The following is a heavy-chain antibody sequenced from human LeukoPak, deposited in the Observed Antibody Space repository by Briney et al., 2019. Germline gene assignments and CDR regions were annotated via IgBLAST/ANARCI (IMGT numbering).Heavy chain of an antibody. D-gene: IGHD2-21*02. CDR2: IIPIFGTA. Sequence: SVKVSCKASGGTFSSYAISWVRQAPGQGLEWMGGIIPIFGTANYAQKFQGRVTITADESTSTAYMELSSLRSEDTAVYYCAIAYCGGDCYTDYYYGMDVWGQGTTVTVSS. CDR3: AIAYCGGDCYTDYYYGMDV. J-gene: IGHJ6*02. V-gene: IGHV1-69*13. CDR1: GGTFSSYA.